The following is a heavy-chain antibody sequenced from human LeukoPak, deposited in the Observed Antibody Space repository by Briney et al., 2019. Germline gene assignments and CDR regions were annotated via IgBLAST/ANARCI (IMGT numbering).Heavy chain of an antibody. J-gene: IGHJ4*02. CDR2: ISSGSKYI. Sequence: GGSLRLSCAASGFTFSNYRMNWVRQAPGKGLEWVSSISSGSKYIYYADSVRGRFTISRDNAKNSLYLQMNSLRAEDTAVYYCARDVAPIDYWGQGTLVTVSS. CDR3: ARDVAPIDY. CDR1: GFTFSNYR. V-gene: IGHV3-21*01.